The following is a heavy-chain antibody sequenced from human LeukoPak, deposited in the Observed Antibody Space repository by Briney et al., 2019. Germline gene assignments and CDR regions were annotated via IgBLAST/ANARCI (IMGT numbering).Heavy chain of an antibody. J-gene: IGHJ4*02. Sequence: PGGSLRLSCAASGFTFSSYAMSWVRQAPGKGLEWVSAISGSGGSTYYADSVKGRFTISRDNSKNTLYLQMNSLRAEDTAVYYCATDPKITMIVVVIDYFDYWGQGTLVTVSS. D-gene: IGHD3-22*01. CDR3: ATDPKITMIVVVIDYFDY. CDR1: GFTFSSYA. CDR2: ISGSGGST. V-gene: IGHV3-23*01.